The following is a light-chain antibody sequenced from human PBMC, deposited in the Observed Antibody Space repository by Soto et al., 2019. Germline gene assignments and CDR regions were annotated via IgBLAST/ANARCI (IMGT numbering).Light chain of an antibody. CDR1: QSVSSSY. J-gene: IGKJ2*02. V-gene: IGKV3-20*01. CDR3: QQYGSTSCT. CDR2: GAS. Sequence: EIVLTQSPGTLSLSPGERATLSCRASQSVSSSYLAWYQQKPGQAPRLLIYGASSRATGIPDRFSGSGSGTDLTLTISRLEPEDFAVYYCQQYGSTSCTFGQGTKLEIK.